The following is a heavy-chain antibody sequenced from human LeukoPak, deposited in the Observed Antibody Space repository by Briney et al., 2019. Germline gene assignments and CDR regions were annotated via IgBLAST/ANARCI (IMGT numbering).Heavy chain of an antibody. Sequence: GESLKLSCKGSGYSFTRYWIAWVRQMPGKGLEWMGIIYPGDSDTKYSPSFQGHVIFSADKSISTAYLEWSSLKASDTAMYYCARRGIAAAGSPVDYWGQGTLVTVSS. CDR1: GYSFTRYW. J-gene: IGHJ4*02. CDR2: IYPGDSDT. V-gene: IGHV5-51*01. D-gene: IGHD6-13*01. CDR3: ARRGIAAAGSPVDY.